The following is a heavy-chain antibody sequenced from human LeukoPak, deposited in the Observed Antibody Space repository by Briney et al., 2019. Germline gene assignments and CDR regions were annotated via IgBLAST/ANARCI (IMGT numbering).Heavy chain of an antibody. CDR3: ASSGEGAAAGKRDY. V-gene: IGHV3-21*01. CDR1: GFTFSSYS. J-gene: IGHJ4*02. D-gene: IGHD6-13*01. CDR2: ISSSSSYI. Sequence: GGSLRLSCAASGFTFSSYSMNWVRQAPGKGLEWVSSISSSSSYIYYADSVKGRFTISRDNAKNSLYLQMNSLRAEDTAVYYCASSGEGAAAGKRDYWGQGTLVTVSS.